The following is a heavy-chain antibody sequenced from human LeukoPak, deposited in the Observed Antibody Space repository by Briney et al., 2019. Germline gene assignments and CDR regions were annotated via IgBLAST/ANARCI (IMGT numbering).Heavy chain of an antibody. Sequence: PGGSLRLSCAASGFTFSSYSMNWVRQAPGKGLEWVSSISSSSSSYIYYADSVKGRFTISRDNAKNSLYLQMNSLRAEDTAVYYCARIGRYYYYMDVWGKGTTVTVSS. CDR3: ARIGRYYYYMDV. V-gene: IGHV3-21*01. D-gene: IGHD3-16*01. CDR1: GFTFSSYS. CDR2: ISSSSSSYI. J-gene: IGHJ6*03.